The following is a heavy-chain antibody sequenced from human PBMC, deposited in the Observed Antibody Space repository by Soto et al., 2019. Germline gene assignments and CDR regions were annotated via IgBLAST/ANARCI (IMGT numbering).Heavy chain of an antibody. CDR2: IYPGDSDT. CDR1: GYSFASYW. J-gene: IGHJ4*02. Sequence: GESLKSSCQGSGYSFASYWIGWVRQMPGKDLELMVIIYPGDSDTRYRPSFQGQVTISADNSINTTYLQLLNLKASDTAIYYCTKRATSPFYXWGQVTRVTVSX. D-gene: IGHD6-25*01. V-gene: IGHV5-51*01. CDR3: TKRATSPFYX.